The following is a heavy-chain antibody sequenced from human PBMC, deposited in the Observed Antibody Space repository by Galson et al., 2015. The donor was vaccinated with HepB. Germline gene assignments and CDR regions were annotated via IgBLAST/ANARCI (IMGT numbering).Heavy chain of an antibody. D-gene: IGHD6-13*01. CDR2: IYSGGRA. CDR3: ASTRSSWYPYFDY. CDR1: GFTVSFNY. Sequence: SLRLSCAASGFTVSFNYMSWVRQAPGKGLEWVSVIYSGGRAYYADSVKGRFTISRDNSKNTLYIQMNSLRAGDTAVYYCASTRSSWYPYFDYWGQGTLVTVSS. V-gene: IGHV3-66*02. J-gene: IGHJ4*02.